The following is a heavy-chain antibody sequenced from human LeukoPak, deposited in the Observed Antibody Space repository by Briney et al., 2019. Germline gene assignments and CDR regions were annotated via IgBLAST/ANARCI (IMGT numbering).Heavy chain of an antibody. Sequence: ASETLSLTCAVYGGSFSGYYWSWIRQPPGKGLEWIGEINHSGSTNYNPSLKSRVTISVDTSKNQFSLKLSSVTAADTAVYYCARRIIEDIVVVPAAQRPGGFGPWGQGTLVTVSS. CDR1: GGSFSGYY. D-gene: IGHD2-2*01. CDR2: INHSGST. V-gene: IGHV4-34*01. CDR3: ARRIIEDIVVVPAAQRPGGFGP. J-gene: IGHJ5*02.